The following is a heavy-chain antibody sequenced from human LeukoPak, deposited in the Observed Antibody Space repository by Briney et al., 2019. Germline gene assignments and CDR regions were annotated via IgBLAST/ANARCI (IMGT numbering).Heavy chain of an antibody. D-gene: IGHD3-22*01. CDR1: GFTFSNAW. V-gene: IGHV3-15*01. CDR3: TTTCYYDSSGYYYFGVAFDI. J-gene: IGHJ3*02. CDR2: IKSKTDGGTT. Sequence: GGSLRLSCAASGFTFSNAWMSWVRQAPGKGLEWVGRIKSKTDGGTTDYAAPVKGRFTISRDDSKNTLYLQMNSLKTEDTALYYCTTTCYYDSSGYYYFGVAFDIWGQGTMVTVSS.